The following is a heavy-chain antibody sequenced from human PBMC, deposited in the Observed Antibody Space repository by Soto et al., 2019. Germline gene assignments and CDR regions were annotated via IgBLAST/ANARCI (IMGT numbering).Heavy chain of an antibody. CDR3: AKRTFIAVAGTLDY. CDR1: GFTFSSYA. V-gene: IGHV3-23*01. Sequence: GGSLRLSCVASGFTFSSYAMSWVRQAPGKGLEWVSAVSGSGDNTYYADSVKGRFTISRDNSKSTLYLQMSSLRAEDTALYYCAKRTFIAVAGTLDYWGQGTLVTVSS. J-gene: IGHJ4*02. D-gene: IGHD6-19*01. CDR2: VSGSGDNT.